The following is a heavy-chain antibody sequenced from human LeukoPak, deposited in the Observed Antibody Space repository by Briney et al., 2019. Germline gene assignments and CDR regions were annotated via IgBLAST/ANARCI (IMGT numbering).Heavy chain of an antibody. Sequence: GGSLRLSCAASGFTFSSYAMSWARQAPGKGLEWVSAISGSGGSTYYADSVKGRFTISRDNSKNTLYLQMNSLRAEDTAVYYCAKDSYYYDSSGFVGDYWGQGTLVTVSS. CDR3: AKDSYYYDSSGFVGDY. D-gene: IGHD3-22*01. CDR2: ISGSGGST. CDR1: GFTFSSYA. J-gene: IGHJ4*02. V-gene: IGHV3-23*01.